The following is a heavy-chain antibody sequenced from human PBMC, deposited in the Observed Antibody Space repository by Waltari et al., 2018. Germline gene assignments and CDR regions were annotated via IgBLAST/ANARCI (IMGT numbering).Heavy chain of an antibody. CDR3: ARADNDAFDI. CDR2: IYYSGST. V-gene: IGHV4-59*11. Sequence: QVQLQESGPGLVKPSQTLSLTCTVSGVSISSHYWSWIRQPPGKGLEWIGYIYYSGSTNYNPSLKSRVTISVDTSKNQFSLKLSSVTAADTAVYYCARADNDAFDIWGQGTMVTVSS. CDR1: GVSISSHY. J-gene: IGHJ3*02.